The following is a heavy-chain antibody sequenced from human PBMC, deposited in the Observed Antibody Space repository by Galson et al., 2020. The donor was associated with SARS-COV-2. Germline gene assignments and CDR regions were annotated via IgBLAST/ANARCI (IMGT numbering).Heavy chain of an antibody. V-gene: IGHV3-30-3*01. CDR2: ISYDGSNK. Sequence: GESLKISCAASGFTFSSYAMHWVRQAPGKGLEWVAVISYDGSNKYYADSVKGRFTISRDNSKNTLYLQMNSLRAEDTAVYYCASFLTGIDYWGQGTLVTVSS. J-gene: IGHJ4*02. CDR3: ASFLTGIDY. D-gene: IGHD3-9*01. CDR1: GFTFSSYA.